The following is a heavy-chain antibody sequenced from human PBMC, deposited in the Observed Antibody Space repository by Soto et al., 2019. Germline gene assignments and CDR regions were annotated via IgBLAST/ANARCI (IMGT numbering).Heavy chain of an antibody. CDR1: RGSISSGGYS. CDR3: ARVMTTATTPDF. Sequence: PSETLSLTCAVSRGSISSGGYSWTWIRHPPGKGLEWIGYIYHSGSTYYNPSLKSRVTISVDQSKNQFSLKLSSVTAADTAVYYCARVMTTATTPDFWGQGTLVTVSS. J-gene: IGHJ4*02. D-gene: IGHD4-17*01. V-gene: IGHV4-30-2*01. CDR2: IYHSGST.